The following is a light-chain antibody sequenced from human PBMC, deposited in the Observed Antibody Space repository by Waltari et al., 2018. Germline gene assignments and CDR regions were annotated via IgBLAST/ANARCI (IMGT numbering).Light chain of an antibody. CDR1: QSVFYNSNNKNY. CDR3: QQYYTAPYS. CDR2: WAA. J-gene: IGKJ2*03. Sequence: DIVMTQSPDSLAVSLGERATINCKSSQSVFYNSNNKNYLAWYQQKAGQPPKLLIYWAASRESGVLDRFSGSVSGTDFTLTISSLQAEDVAVYYCQQYYTAPYSFGQGTKLEIK. V-gene: IGKV4-1*01.